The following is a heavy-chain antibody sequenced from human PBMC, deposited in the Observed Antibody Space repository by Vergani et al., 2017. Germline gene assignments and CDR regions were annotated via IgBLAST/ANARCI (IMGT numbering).Heavy chain of an antibody. Sequence: QVQLVESGGGVVQPGTSLRLSCAASGFIFKNHGMQWVRQAPGKGLEWVALIWDDGSKKNYGDSMKGRFTISRDNSKDTLYLEMNSLRPEDTAVYYCARGMTTETTDLDGFDIWGQGTMVSVSS. V-gene: IGHV3-33*01. CDR2: IWDDGSKK. CDR3: ARGMTTETTDLDGFDI. CDR1: GFIFKNHG. D-gene: IGHD4-17*01. J-gene: IGHJ3*02.